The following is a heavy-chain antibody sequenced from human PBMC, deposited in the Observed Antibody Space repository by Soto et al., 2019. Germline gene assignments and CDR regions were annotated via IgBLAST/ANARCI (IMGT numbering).Heavy chain of an antibody. CDR1: GGSVSSSGNY. CDR2: IYYSGST. D-gene: IGHD1-26*01. J-gene: IGHJ5*02. V-gene: IGHV4-39*02. CDR3: ATQEVGGSYVYTFDP. Sequence: PSETLSLTCTVSGGSVSSSGNYWGWIRQPPGKGLEWIGSIYYSGSTYYKPSLKSRVTISVDTSKNHFSLKLSSVTAADTAVYYCATQEVGGSYVYTFDPWGQGTLVTVSS.